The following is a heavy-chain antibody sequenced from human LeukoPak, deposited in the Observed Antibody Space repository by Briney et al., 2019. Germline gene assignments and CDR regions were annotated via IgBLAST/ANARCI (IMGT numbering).Heavy chain of an antibody. CDR1: GGSISSGSYY. V-gene: IGHV4-61*02. CDR2: IYTSGST. J-gene: IGHJ4*02. Sequence: SQTLSLTCTVSGGSISSGSYYWSWLRQPAGKGLEWIGRIYTSGSTNYNPSLKSRVTISVDTSKNQFSLKLSSVTAADTAVYYSARVGIAMVLDYWGQGALVTVSS. CDR3: ARVGIAMVLDY. D-gene: IGHD5-18*01.